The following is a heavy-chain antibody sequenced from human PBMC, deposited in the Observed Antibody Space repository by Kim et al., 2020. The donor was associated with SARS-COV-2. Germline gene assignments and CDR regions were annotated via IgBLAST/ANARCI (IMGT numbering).Heavy chain of an antibody. CDR2: IKQDGSEK. CDR3: ARFGGNFRYYYYYMDV. Sequence: GGSLRLSCAASGFTFSSYWMSWVRQAPGKGLEWVANIKQDGSEKYYVDSVKGRFTISRDNAKNSLYLQMNSLRAEDTAVYYCARFGGNFRYYYYYMDVWGKGTTVTVSS. J-gene: IGHJ6*03. D-gene: IGHD2-21*02. CDR1: GFTFSSYW. V-gene: IGHV3-7*01.